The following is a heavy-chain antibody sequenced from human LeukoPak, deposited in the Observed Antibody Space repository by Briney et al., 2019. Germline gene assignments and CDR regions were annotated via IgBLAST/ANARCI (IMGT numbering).Heavy chain of an antibody. CDR3: ARDVRRAFRLGELSLGYFDY. V-gene: IGHV4-31*03. D-gene: IGHD3-16*02. J-gene: IGHJ4*02. CDR2: IYYSGST. Sequence: SSQTLSLTCTVSGGSISSGGYYWSWIRQHPGKGLEWIGYIYYSGSTYYNPSLKSRVTISVDTSKNQFSLKLSSVTAADTAVYYCARDVRRAFRLGELSLGYFDYWGQGTLVTVSS. CDR1: GGSISSGGYY.